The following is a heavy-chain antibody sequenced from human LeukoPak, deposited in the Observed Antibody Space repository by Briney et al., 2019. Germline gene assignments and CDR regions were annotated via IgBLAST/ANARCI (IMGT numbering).Heavy chain of an antibody. CDR2: SGSGGST. CDR3: AKANTDIVVVPAAWSDY. CDR1: GFTFSNYG. D-gene: IGHD2-2*01. Sequence: EGTLRLSCVASGFTFSNYGMSWVRQAPGKGLEWVSASGSGGSTYYADSVKGRFTISRDNFKNTLYLQMNSLRAEDTAVYYCAKANTDIVVVPAAWSDYWGQGTLVTVSS. J-gene: IGHJ4*02. V-gene: IGHV3-23*01.